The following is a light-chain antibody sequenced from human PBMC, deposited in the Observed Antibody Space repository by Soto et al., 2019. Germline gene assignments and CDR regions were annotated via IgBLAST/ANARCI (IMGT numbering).Light chain of an antibody. CDR1: QSVSRS. CDR2: GAS. J-gene: IGKJ3*01. V-gene: IGKV3-15*01. Sequence: EIVMTQSPATLSVSPGERVTLSCTASQSVSRSLAWYQQKPGQAPRLLIYGASTRATGIPARFSGNGSGTEFTLTVSSLQYEDFAVYYCPQYNNWPPFTLGPGTKVDLK. CDR3: PQYNNWPPFT.